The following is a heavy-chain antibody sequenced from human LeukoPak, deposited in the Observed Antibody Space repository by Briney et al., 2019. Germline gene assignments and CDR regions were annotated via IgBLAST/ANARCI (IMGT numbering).Heavy chain of an antibody. V-gene: IGHV4-34*01. J-gene: IGHJ5*02. CDR2: INHSGSS. CDR3: ARSRLVSRVNNWFDP. D-gene: IGHD6-19*01. CDR1: GGSFNDYY. Sequence: SETLSLTCAVFGGSFNDYYWTWVRQPPGKGLEWVGEINHSGSSNYNPALKGRVTISVDASKNQFSLKLSSVTAADTAVYYCARSRLVSRVNNWFDPWGQGTLVTVCS.